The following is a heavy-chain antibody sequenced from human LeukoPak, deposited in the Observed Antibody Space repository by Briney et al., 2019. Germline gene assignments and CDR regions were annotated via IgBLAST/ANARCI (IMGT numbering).Heavy chain of an antibody. CDR1: GGSISSYY. V-gene: IGHV4-59*12. Sequence: SETLSLTCTVSGGSISSYYWSWIRQPPGKGLEWIGYIYYSGSTNYNPSLKSRVTISVDTSKNQFSLKLSSVTAADTAVYYCARVADSSGYHHFDYWGQGTLVTVSS. CDR2: IYYSGST. J-gene: IGHJ4*02. D-gene: IGHD3-22*01. CDR3: ARVADSSGYHHFDY.